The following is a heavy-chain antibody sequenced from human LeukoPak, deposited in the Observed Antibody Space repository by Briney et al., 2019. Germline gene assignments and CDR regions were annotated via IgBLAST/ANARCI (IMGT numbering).Heavy chain of an antibody. J-gene: IGHJ4*02. V-gene: IGHV4-59*08. Sequence: SETLSLTCTVSGGSISGYYWNWIRQPPGKGLEWIGYVHYGGSTNYNPSLKSRITISVDTSKNQFSLKVNSVTAADTAVYYCARPTDSLAQLWFGFDYWGQGTLATVSS. CDR3: ARPTDSLAQLWFGFDY. CDR1: GGSISGYY. CDR2: VHYGGST. D-gene: IGHD5-18*01.